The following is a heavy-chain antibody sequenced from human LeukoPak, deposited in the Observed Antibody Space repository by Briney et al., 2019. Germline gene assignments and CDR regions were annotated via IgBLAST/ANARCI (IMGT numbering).Heavy chain of an antibody. CDR3: ARGFWNDVEGFDY. CDR2: IYHSGET. CDR1: GGSLSSHY. Sequence: SETLSLTCAVSGGSLSSHYWSWIRHPPGKGLEWIAYIYHSGETDYNPSLKSRVTISVDTSKNQFSLQLTSVTAADTAVYYCARGFWNDVEGFDYWGQGTLVTVSS. D-gene: IGHD1-1*01. V-gene: IGHV4-59*11. J-gene: IGHJ4*02.